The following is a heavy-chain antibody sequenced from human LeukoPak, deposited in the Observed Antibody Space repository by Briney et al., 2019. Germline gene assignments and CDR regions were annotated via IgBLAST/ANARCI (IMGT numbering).Heavy chain of an antibody. CDR1: GYTFTGYY. CDR2: ISAYNGNT. D-gene: IGHD4-17*01. J-gene: IGHJ4*02. CDR3: ARDLSVTYFDY. V-gene: IGHV1-18*04. Sequence: ASVKVSCKASGYTFTGYYIHWVRQAPGQGLEWMGWISAYNGNTNYAQKLQGRVTMTTDTSTSTAYMELRSLRSDDTAVYYCARDLSVTYFDYWGQGTLVTVSS.